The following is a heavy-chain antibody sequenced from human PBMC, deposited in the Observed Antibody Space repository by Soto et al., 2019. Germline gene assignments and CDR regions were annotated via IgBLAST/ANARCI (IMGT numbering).Heavy chain of an antibody. V-gene: IGHV4-39*01. J-gene: IGHJ6*02. CDR2: INYSGST. CDR3: ARLGYYYGMDV. Sequence: KPSETLSLTCSVSGDSINSGTYYWGWIRQSPGKGLEWIGSINYSGSTYYNPSLRSRVTISVDTSKNQFSLTLTSVTAADTAVYYCARLGYYYGMDVWGQGTTVTISS. CDR1: GDSINSGTYY.